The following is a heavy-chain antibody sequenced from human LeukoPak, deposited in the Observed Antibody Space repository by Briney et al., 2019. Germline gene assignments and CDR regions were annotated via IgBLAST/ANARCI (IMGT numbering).Heavy chain of an antibody. CDR2: IWYDGSNK. V-gene: IGHV3-33*01. CDR3: ARESYGSGSYYIRHFDY. J-gene: IGHJ4*02. CDR1: GFTFSSYG. Sequence: GRSLRLSCAASGFTFSSYGMHWVRQAPGKGLEWVAVIWYDGSNKYYADSVKGRFTISRDNSKSTLYLQMNSLRAEDTAVYYCARESYGSGSYYIRHFDYWGQGTPVTVSS. D-gene: IGHD3-10*01.